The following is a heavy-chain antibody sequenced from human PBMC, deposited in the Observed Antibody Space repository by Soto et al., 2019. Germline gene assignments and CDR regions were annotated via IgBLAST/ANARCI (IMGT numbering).Heavy chain of an antibody. Sequence: GGSLRLSCAASGFTFSSSPMSWVRQAPGKGLEWVATISASGGSTYYADSVRGRFTISRDNSKNTLYLRMNSLTAEDMAIFYCAKTLGSTYGSFDCWGQGTLVTVSS. CDR3: AKTLGSTYGSFDC. V-gene: IGHV3-23*01. D-gene: IGHD3-10*01. J-gene: IGHJ4*02. CDR1: GFTFSSSP. CDR2: ISASGGST.